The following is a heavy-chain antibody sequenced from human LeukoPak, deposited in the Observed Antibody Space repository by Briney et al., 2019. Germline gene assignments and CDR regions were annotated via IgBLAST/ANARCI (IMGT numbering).Heavy chain of an antibody. Sequence: SVKVSCEASGGTFSSYAISWVRQAPGQGLEWMGRIIPIFGIANYAQKFQGRVTITADKSTSTAYMELSSLRSEDTAVYYCARDVETDCSSTSCYYNWFDPWGQGTLATVSS. CDR1: GGTFSSYA. V-gene: IGHV1-69*04. J-gene: IGHJ5*02. CDR3: ARDVETDCSSTSCYYNWFDP. CDR2: IIPIFGIA. D-gene: IGHD2-2*01.